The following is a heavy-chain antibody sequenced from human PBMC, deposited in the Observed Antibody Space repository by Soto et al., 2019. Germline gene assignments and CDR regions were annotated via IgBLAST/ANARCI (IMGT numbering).Heavy chain of an antibody. V-gene: IGHV1-3*05. J-gene: IGHJ4*02. CDR1: GYKFTSRF. CDR2: INSVNGNT. Sequence: QFQLVQSGAEEKKPGASVKVSCKASGYKFTSRFMHWVRQAPGQRLEWMGWINSVNGNTRYSEKLQGRVTITRDTSASTAYMELRSLRLEDTAVYYCARDYAWGTDYWGQGTLVTVSS. D-gene: IGHD3-16*01. CDR3: ARDYAWGTDY.